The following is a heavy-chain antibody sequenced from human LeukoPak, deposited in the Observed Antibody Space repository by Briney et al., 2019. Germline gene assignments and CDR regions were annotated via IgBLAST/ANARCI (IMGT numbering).Heavy chain of an antibody. V-gene: IGHV3-21*01. CDR1: GFTFSSYS. Sequence: GGSLRLSCTASGFTFSSYSMNWVRQAPGQGLEWVSSISSSSSYIYYADSLKGRFTISRDNAKNSLYLQMNSLRADDTAVYYCATPLRGAGTNAFDIWGQRTMVTVSS. J-gene: IGHJ3*02. CDR2: ISSSSSYI. CDR3: ATPLRGAGTNAFDI. D-gene: IGHD1/OR15-1a*01.